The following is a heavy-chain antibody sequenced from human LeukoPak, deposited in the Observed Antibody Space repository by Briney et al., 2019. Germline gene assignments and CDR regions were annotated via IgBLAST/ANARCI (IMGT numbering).Heavy chain of an antibody. V-gene: IGHV3-30-3*01. CDR3: DPHDSSSHV. CDR1: GFTFSNYA. D-gene: IGHD6-6*01. J-gene: IGHJ1*01. Sequence: PGGSLRLSCAASGFTFSNYAMHWVRQAPGKGLEWVAFISSDGNSEYYADSMKGRFTISRDNSKNALYLQMNSLRDEDTAVYYCDPHDSSSHVWDQGTLVTVSS. CDR2: ISSDGNSE.